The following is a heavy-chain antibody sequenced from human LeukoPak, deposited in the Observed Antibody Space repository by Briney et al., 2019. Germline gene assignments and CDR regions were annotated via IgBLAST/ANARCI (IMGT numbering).Heavy chain of an antibody. D-gene: IGHD4-23*01. J-gene: IGHJ4*02. V-gene: IGHV4-39*07. CDR3: ARTLETTVVTTSAFDY. CDR1: GGSISSSSYY. CDR2: IHYSGST. Sequence: SETLSLTCTVSGGSISSSSYYWGWIRQPPGKGLEWIGSIHYSGSTYYNPSLKSRVTISVDTSKNQFSLKLSSVTAADTAVYYCARTLETTVVTTSAFDYWGQGTLVTVSS.